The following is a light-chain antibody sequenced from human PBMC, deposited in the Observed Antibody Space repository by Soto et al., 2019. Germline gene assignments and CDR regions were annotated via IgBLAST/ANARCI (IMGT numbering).Light chain of an antibody. J-gene: IGKJ1*01. CDR1: QSVSNN. CDR2: GAS. Sequence: EIVLTQSPGTLSLSPGERATLSCRTSQSVSNNLAWYQQKPGQAPRLLIYGASTRATGIPARFSGSGSGTEFTLTISSLQSEDFAVYYCQQYKNWSFGQGTKVDIK. CDR3: QQYKNWS. V-gene: IGKV3-15*01.